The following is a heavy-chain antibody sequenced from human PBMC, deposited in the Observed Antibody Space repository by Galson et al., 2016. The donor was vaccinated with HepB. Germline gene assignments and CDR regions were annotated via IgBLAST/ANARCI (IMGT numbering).Heavy chain of an antibody. CDR1: GFTFSSFG. V-gene: IGHV3-30*03. CDR3: ARDRTSGAALDY. Sequence: SLRLSCAASGFTFSSFGMHWVRQAPGKGLEWVAVISYDGSNKYYADSVKGRFTISRDNSKNTLHLQINSLRAEDTAVYYCARDRTSGAALDYWGQGTLVTVSS. D-gene: IGHD6-25*01. CDR2: ISYDGSNK. J-gene: IGHJ4*02.